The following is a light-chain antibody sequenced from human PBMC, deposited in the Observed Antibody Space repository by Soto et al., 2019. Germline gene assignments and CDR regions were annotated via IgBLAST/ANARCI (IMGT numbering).Light chain of an antibody. V-gene: IGLV1-44*01. J-gene: IGLJ1*01. Sequence: QSVLTQPPSASGTPGQRVTISCSGSSSNIGSNTVNWYKQLPGTAPKLLIYSNHHRPSGVPDRFSGSKSGTSASLAISGLQSEDEADYYCAACDDSLNGYVFGTGTKVTVL. CDR1: SSNIGSNT. CDR2: SNH. CDR3: AACDDSLNGYV.